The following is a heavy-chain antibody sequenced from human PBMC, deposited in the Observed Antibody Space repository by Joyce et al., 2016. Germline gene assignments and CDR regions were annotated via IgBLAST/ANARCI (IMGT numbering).Heavy chain of an antibody. CDR1: GGNFSTYV. CDR2: IIPSFGKP. D-gene: IGHD7-27*01. CDR3: ARAFTSGRPISGDQGN. J-gene: IGHJ4*02. Sequence: QVQMVQSGTEVKLPGSSVKVSCKASGGNFSTYVINWVRQAPGQGLEWMGGIIPSFGKPDYAQKFQGRVTITADESTTTAYMELSSLRADDTGVYYCARAFTSGRPISGDQGNWGQGTLVTVSA. V-gene: IGHV1-69*12.